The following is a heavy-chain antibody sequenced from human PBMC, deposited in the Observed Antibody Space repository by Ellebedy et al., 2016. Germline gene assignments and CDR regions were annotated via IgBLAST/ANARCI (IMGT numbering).Heavy chain of an antibody. CDR1: GFTFSRYA. CDR3: TRDSTVGGGSPNADRYFDY. V-gene: IGHV3-30-3*01. J-gene: IGHJ4*02. CDR2: VSFDGGTK. D-gene: IGHD1-26*01. Sequence: GESLKISCAASGFTFSRYAMHWVRQAPGKGLEWVSTVSFDGGTKYYADSVKGRFTISRDNARNTHYLQMNGLTLEDTAVYYCTRDSTVGGGSPNADRYFDYWGQGTLVTVSS.